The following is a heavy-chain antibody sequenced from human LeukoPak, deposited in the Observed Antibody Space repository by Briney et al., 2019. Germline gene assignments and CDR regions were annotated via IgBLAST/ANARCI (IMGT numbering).Heavy chain of an antibody. V-gene: IGHV4-59*11. CDR3: ARLQGDSTAIFDY. CDR2: VYYSGET. D-gene: IGHD2-21*01. Sequence: SETLSLTCTVSGGSISGHYWGWIRQPPAKGLEWVGYVYYSGETNYNPSRKSRVTISVDTSKNQFSLKLTSVPAADTAVYYCARLQGDSTAIFDYWGQGILVSVSS. CDR1: GGSISGHY. J-gene: IGHJ4*02.